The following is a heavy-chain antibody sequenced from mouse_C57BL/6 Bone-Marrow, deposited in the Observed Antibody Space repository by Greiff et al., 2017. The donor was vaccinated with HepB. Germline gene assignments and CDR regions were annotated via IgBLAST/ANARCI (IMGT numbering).Heavy chain of an antibody. Sequence: EVKLEESGGGLVQPGGSLKLSCAASGFTFSDYYLYWVRQTPEKRLEWVAYISNGGGSTYYPDTVKGRFTISRDNAKNTLYLQMSRLKSEDTAMYYCARYYYGSIRFAYWGQGTLVTVSA. J-gene: IGHJ3*01. CDR2: ISNGGGST. V-gene: IGHV5-12*01. CDR1: GFTFSDYY. CDR3: ARYYYGSIRFAY. D-gene: IGHD1-1*01.